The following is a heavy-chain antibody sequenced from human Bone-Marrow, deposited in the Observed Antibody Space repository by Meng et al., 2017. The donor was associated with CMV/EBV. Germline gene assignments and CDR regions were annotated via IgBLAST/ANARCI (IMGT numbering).Heavy chain of an antibody. Sequence: SISSGGYYWSWIRQHPGKGLEWLGYIYYSGSTYCDPSLKSRVTISVDTSKNQFSLKLSSVTAADTAVYYCAGTQVVPAATVPGYFDYWGQGTLVTVSS. D-gene: IGHD2-2*01. V-gene: IGHV4-31*02. J-gene: IGHJ4*02. CDR3: AGTQVVPAATVPGYFDY. CDR1: SISSGGYY. CDR2: IYYSGST.